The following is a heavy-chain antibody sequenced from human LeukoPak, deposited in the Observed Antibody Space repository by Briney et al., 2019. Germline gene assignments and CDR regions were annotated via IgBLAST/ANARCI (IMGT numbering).Heavy chain of an antibody. D-gene: IGHD3-22*01. CDR3: ASQGTYYYDSSGYF. V-gene: IGHV3-30-3*01. J-gene: IGHJ4*02. CDR2: IPYDGSNK. Sequence: GGSLRLSCAASGFTFSSYAMHWVRQAPGRGLEWVAVIPYDGSNKYYADSVKGRFTISRDNSKNTLYLQMNSLRAEDTAVYYCASQGTYYYDSSGYFWGQGTLVTVSS. CDR1: GFTFSSYA.